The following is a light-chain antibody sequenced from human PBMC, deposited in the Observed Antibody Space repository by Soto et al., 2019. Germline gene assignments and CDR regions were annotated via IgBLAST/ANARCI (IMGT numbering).Light chain of an antibody. CDR3: CSYTSSSL. CDR2: DVS. CDR1: SSDVGAYNY. V-gene: IGLV2-14*01. Sequence: QSALTQPASVSGSPGKSITISCTGTSSDVGAYNYVSWYQQHPGKAPKLMIYDVSKRPSGVSNRFSGSKSGSTASLTISGLQAEDEADYYCCSYTSSSLFGGGTKLTVL. J-gene: IGLJ2*01.